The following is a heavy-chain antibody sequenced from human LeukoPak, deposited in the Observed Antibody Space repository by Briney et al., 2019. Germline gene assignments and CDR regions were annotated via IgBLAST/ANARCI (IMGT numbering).Heavy chain of an antibody. J-gene: IGHJ6*03. CDR1: GYSISSGYY. Sequence: SETLSLTCTVSGYSISSGYYWGWIRQPPGKGLEWIGSIYHSGITYYNPSLKSRVTISVDTSKNQFSLKLSAVAAADTAVYYCARARLAYSSSPPYYYYYMDVWGKGTTVTVSS. CDR3: ARARLAYSSSPPYYYYYMDV. V-gene: IGHV4-38-2*02. D-gene: IGHD6-13*01. CDR2: IYHSGIT.